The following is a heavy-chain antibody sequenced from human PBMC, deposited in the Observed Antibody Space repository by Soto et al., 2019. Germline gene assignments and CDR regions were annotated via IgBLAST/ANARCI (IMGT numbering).Heavy chain of an antibody. CDR2: IYYSGST. V-gene: IGHV4-31*03. CDR1: GASISSGGYY. J-gene: IGHJ4*02. CDR3: ARVEIGSVAATPSVFDY. Sequence: QVQLQESGPGLVKPSQTLSLTCTVSGASISSGGYYWSWIRQHPGKGLEWIGYIYYSGSTYYNPSLKSRVTISVDTSKNQFSLKLSSVTAADTAVYYCARVEIGSVAATPSVFDYWGQGTLVTVSS. D-gene: IGHD2-15*01.